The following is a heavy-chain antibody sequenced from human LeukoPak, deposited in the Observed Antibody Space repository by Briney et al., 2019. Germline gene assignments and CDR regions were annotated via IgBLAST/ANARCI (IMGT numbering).Heavy chain of an antibody. CDR1: GGSISSSSYY. CDR3: AIPQGPVDV. Sequence: KSSETLSLTCTVSGGSISSSSYYWGWIRQPRGKGLEWIGSIYYNGSTYYNPSLKSRVTISVDTSKNQFSLKLSSVTAADTAVYYCAIPQGPVDVWGQGTTVTVSS. CDR2: IYYNGST. J-gene: IGHJ6*02. V-gene: IGHV4-39*01.